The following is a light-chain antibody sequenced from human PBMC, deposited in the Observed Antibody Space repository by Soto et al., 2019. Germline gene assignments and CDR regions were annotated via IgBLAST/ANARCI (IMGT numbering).Light chain of an antibody. V-gene: IGKV3-20*01. CDR2: GAS. J-gene: IGKJ1*01. Sequence: EVVLAQSPGTLSLSPGERATLSCRASQSVTNNYLAWFQQKLGQAPRLLIYGASTRAIGIPDRFIGSGSGTDFTLTISTLETEDFAVYYCHQYGVSPWTFGQGTRVDIK. CDR1: QSVTNNY. CDR3: HQYGVSPWT.